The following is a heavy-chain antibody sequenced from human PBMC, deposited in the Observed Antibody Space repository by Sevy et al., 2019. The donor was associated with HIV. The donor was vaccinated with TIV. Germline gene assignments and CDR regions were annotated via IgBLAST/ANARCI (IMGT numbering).Heavy chain of an antibody. CDR3: GVHLGDYVWGNYGFDY. CDR2: ISGGGGNI. D-gene: IGHD3-16*01. CDR1: GLTFSNYA. V-gene: IGHV3-23*01. J-gene: IGHJ4*02. Sequence: GGSLRLSCAASGLTFSNYAMSWVRQAPGKGLEWISAISGGGGNIYNAASVQGRFTISRGNSQNTLYLQMNSLTDGDTAVYYCGVHLGDYVWGNYGFDYWGQGTLVTVSS.